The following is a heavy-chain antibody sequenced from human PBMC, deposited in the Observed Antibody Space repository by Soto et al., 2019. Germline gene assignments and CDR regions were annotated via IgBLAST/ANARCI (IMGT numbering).Heavy chain of an antibody. J-gene: IGHJ4*02. V-gene: IGHV3-23*01. Sequence: GGSLRLSCAASGFTFSTYAMTWVRQGPGKGLEWVSAISGSGSSTYYADSVRGRFTISRDNSKNTLYLLMNSLRADDTAVYYCAKPQTGYNGYEPVTDWGQGTLVTVSS. CDR1: GFTFSTYA. CDR3: AKPQTGYNGYEPVTD. D-gene: IGHD5-12*01. CDR2: ISGSGSST.